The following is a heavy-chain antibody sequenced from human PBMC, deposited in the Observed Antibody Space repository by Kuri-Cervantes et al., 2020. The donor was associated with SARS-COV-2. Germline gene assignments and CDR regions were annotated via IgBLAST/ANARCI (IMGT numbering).Heavy chain of an antibody. V-gene: IGHV3-7*01. Sequence: GESLKISCAASGFTFRSYWMSWVRQAPGKGLEWVANIKPDGSEKNYVDSVKGRFTISRDNAKNSLYLQTNSLRAEDTAVYYCARAPLSHSNAQPFWFDYWGQGTLVTVSS. CDR2: IKPDGSEK. D-gene: IGHD4-11*01. J-gene: IGHJ4*02. CDR1: GFTFRSYW. CDR3: ARAPLSHSNAQPFWFDY.